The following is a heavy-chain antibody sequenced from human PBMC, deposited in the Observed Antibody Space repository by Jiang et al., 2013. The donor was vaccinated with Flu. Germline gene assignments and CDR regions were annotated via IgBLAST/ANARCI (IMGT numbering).Heavy chain of an antibody. CDR2: ITTNTGEA. V-gene: IGHV7-4-1*02. Sequence: QSGSELKKPGASVRVSCKASGYTFTTYSLDWVRQAPGQGPEWLGWITTNTGEATYAPGLAGRFVLSLDTSVRTAYLEISSLKVEDTAAYYCAGSVYLKAFDIWGQGTLVSVSS. CDR3: AGSVYLKAFDI. CDR1: GYTFTTYS. D-gene: IGHD3-9*01. J-gene: IGHJ3*02.